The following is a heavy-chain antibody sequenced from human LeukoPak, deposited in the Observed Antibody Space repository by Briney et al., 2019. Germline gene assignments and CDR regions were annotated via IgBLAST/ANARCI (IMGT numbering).Heavy chain of an antibody. Sequence: GGSLRLSCAASGFTFSGSAMHWVRQASGKGLEWVGRIRSKANSYATAYAASVKGRFTISRDDSKNTAYLQMNSLKTEDTAVYYCTSLAGGYSGSINPLVAPLWGQGTLVTVSS. CDR2: IRSKANSYAT. CDR1: GFTFSGSA. CDR3: TSLAGGYSGSINPLVAPL. V-gene: IGHV3-73*01. J-gene: IGHJ4*02. D-gene: IGHD5-12*01.